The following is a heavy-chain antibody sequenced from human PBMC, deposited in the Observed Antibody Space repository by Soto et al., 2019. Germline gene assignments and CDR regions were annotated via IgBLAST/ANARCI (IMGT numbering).Heavy chain of an antibody. CDR1: GFTFNTYA. CDR3: VTWGGIEARNFDY. Sequence: GSLRLSCSASGFTFNTYAMHWVRQAAGKGLEYVSAINRNGGTTYYADSVKGSFTISRDNSKNTLYLQMSSLRAEDTTVYYCVTWGGIEARNFDYWGRGTLVTVSS. J-gene: IGHJ4*02. D-gene: IGHD6-6*01. V-gene: IGHV3-64D*06. CDR2: INRNGGTT.